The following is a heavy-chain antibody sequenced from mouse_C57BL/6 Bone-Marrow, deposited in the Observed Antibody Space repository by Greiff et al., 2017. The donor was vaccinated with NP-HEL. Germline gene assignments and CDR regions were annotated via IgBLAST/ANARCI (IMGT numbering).Heavy chain of an antibody. V-gene: IGHV1-66*01. CDR1: GYSFTSYY. J-gene: IGHJ1*03. Sequence: QVQLKESGPELVKPGASVKISCKASGYSFTSYYIHWVKQRPGQGLEWIGWIYPGSGNTKYNEKFKGKATLTADTSSSTAYMQLSRLTSEDSAVYYCAREGGLYDYDGYWYFDVWGTGTTVTVSS. D-gene: IGHD2-4*01. CDR3: AREGGLYDYDGYWYFDV. CDR2: IYPGSGNT.